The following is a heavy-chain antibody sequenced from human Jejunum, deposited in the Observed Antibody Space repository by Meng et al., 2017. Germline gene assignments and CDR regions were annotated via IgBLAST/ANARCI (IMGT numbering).Heavy chain of an antibody. D-gene: IGHD3-16*02. J-gene: IGHJ3*01. CDR1: GFTVSNNY. CDR2: IYSGGGI. Sequence: GSLRLSCAVSGFTVSNNYLSWVRQAPGKGLECVSIIYSGGGIRYADSVKGRFTISRDNSKNTLYLQMDSLRPEDTAVYYCTRDRGRFTWGQGTMVTVSS. CDR3: TRDRGRFT. V-gene: IGHV3-53*01.